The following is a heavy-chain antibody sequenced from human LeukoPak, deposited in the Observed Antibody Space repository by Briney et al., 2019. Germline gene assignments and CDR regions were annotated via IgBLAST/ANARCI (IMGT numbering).Heavy chain of an antibody. Sequence: PSETLSLTCAVYGGSFSGYYWSWIRQPPGKGLEWIGEINHSGSTNYNPSLKSRVTISVDTSKNQFSLKLSSVTAADTAVYYCARDPGHSSSWGAAYYFDYWGQGTLVTVSS. CDR1: GGSFSGYY. J-gene: IGHJ4*02. CDR2: INHSGST. V-gene: IGHV4-34*01. CDR3: ARDPGHSSSWGAAYYFDY. D-gene: IGHD6-13*01.